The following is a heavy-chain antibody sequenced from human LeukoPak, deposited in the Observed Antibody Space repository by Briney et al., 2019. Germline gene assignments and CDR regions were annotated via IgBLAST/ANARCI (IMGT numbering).Heavy chain of an antibody. CDR2: IIPIFGTA. D-gene: IGHD3-22*01. V-gene: IGHV1-69*05. Sequence: SVKVSCKASGGTFSSYAISWVRQAPGQGLEWMGRIIPIFGTANYAQKFQGRVTITTDESTSTAYMELSSLRSEDTAVYYCARDQLRGYYDSSGYYLGSTWGQGTLVTVSS. CDR3: ARDQLRGYYDSSGYYLGST. CDR1: GGTFSSYA. J-gene: IGHJ5*02.